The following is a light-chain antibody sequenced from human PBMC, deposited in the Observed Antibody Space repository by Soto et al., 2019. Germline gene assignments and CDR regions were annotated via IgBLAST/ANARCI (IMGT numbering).Light chain of an antibody. J-gene: IGKJ2*01. Sequence: EIVLTQSPDTLSLSPGERATLSCRASQNVRSNYLAWYQHHPGQAPRLLIHGASTRATGIPDRFSGSGSATDFTLTISRLDLEDFAVYYCQQYGASPHTFGQGTKLEI. CDR1: QNVRSNY. CDR2: GAS. CDR3: QQYGASPHT. V-gene: IGKV3-20*01.